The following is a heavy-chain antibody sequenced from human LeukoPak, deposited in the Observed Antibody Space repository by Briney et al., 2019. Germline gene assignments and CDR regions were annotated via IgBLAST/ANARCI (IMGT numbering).Heavy chain of an antibody. CDR2: INSNSGGT. Sequence: ASVKVSCTASGYTFTGYYMHWVRQAPGQGLEWMGWINSNSGGTNYAQKFQGRVTMTRDTSISTAYMELSRLRSDDTAVYYCARVPTVTISWFDPWGQGTLVTVSS. V-gene: IGHV1-2*02. CDR3: ARVPTVTISWFDP. D-gene: IGHD4-17*01. J-gene: IGHJ5*02. CDR1: GYTFTGYY.